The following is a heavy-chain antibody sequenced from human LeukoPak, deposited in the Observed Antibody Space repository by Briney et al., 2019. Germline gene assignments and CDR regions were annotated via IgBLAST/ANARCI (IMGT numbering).Heavy chain of an antibody. D-gene: IGHD4-23*01. V-gene: IGHV3-7*01. J-gene: IGHJ4*02. Sequence: GGSLRLSCAASGFTFSNYWMSWVRQAPGKGLEWVANIKEDGSEINYVDSVKGRFTISRDNAKNSLYLQMNSLTVDDTAVYYCARDRGYSSFDYWGQGTLVTVSS. CDR2: IKEDGSEI. CDR3: ARDRGYSSFDY. CDR1: GFTFSNYW.